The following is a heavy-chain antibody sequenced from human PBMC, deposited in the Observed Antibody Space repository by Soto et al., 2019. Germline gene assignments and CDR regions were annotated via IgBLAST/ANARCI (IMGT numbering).Heavy chain of an antibody. CDR2: IYHSGST. D-gene: IGHD3-9*01. J-gene: IGHJ4*02. Sequence: SETLSLTCAVSGGSISSGGYSWSWIRQPPGKGLEWIGYIYHSGSTYYNPSLKSRVTISVDTSKNQFSLKLSSVTAADTAVYYCASLRYFDWLLDYWGQGTPVTVSS. CDR3: ASLRYFDWLLDY. V-gene: IGHV4-31*11. CDR1: GGSISSGGYS.